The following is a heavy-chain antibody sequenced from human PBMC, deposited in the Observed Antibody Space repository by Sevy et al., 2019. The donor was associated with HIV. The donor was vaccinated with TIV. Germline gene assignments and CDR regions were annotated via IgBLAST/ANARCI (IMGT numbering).Heavy chain of an antibody. J-gene: IGHJ6*02. V-gene: IGHV3-48*01. Sequence: GGSLRLSCAASGFTFSSFSMNWVRQAPGKGPEWISYISTRSSAIYYADSLKGRFTISRDNSKNSLYLQMNSLRAEHTAVYYCARESASGTPGGVYYYYYNMDVWGQGTTVTVSS. CDR1: GFTFSSFS. CDR3: ARESASGTPGGVYYYYYNMDV. D-gene: IGHD6-13*01. CDR2: ISTRSSAI.